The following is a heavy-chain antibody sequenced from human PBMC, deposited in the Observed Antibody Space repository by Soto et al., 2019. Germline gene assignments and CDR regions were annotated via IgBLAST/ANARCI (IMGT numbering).Heavy chain of an antibody. V-gene: IGHV3-48*02. J-gene: IGHJ6*02. CDR1: GFTFSSYS. CDR3: AIGDDSSPVSGCGYYYYYGMDV. CDR2: ISSSSSTI. Sequence: PGGSLRLSCAASGFTFSSYSMNWVRQAPGKGLEWVSYISSSSSTIYYADSVKGRFTISRDNAKNSLYLQMNSLRDEDTAVYYCAIGDDSSPVSGCGYYYYYGMDVWGQATTVTVSS. D-gene: IGHD6-13*01.